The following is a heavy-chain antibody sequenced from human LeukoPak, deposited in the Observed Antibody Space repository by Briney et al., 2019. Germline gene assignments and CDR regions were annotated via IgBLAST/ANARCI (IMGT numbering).Heavy chain of an antibody. J-gene: IGHJ4*02. V-gene: IGHV4-34*01. CDR1: DGSFSGYY. Sequence: SETLSLTCAVCDGSFSGYYWGWIRQPPGKGLEWIGEINHSGSTNYSPSLKSRVTISVDTPKNQFSLNLSSVTAADTAVYYCARAYGGNADFDYWGQGTLVTVSS. CDR3: ARAYGGNADFDY. D-gene: IGHD4-23*01. CDR2: INHSGST.